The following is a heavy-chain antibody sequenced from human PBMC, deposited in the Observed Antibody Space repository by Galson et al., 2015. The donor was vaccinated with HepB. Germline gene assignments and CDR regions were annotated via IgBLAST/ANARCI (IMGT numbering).Heavy chain of an antibody. V-gene: IGHV5-10-1*01. CDR3: ARRARCITAACQVSPYYYYGMDA. J-gene: IGHJ6*02. CDR1: GYSFTNYW. D-gene: IGHD3-10*01. Sequence: QSGAEVKKPEESLRISCKGSGYSFTNYWISWVRQMPGKGLEWMGTIDPSESYTKYSPAFQGHVTISADKSMTTAFLQWSSLKASDTAIFFCARRARCITAACQVSPYYYYGMDAWGQGTTVTVSS. CDR2: IDPSESYT.